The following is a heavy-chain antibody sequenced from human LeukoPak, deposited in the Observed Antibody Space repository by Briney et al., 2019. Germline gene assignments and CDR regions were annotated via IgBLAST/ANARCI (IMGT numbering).Heavy chain of an antibody. CDR1: GFTFSSYS. J-gene: IGHJ4*02. V-gene: IGHV3-21*01. D-gene: IGHD5-18*01. CDR3: ARVTAMVGGFPFDY. CDR2: ISSSSSYI. Sequence: KTGGSLRLSCAASGFTFSSYSMNWVRQAPGKGLEWVSSISSSSSYIYYADSVKGRFTISRDNAKNSLYLQMNSLRAEDTAVYYCARVTAMVGGFPFDYWGQGTLVTVSS.